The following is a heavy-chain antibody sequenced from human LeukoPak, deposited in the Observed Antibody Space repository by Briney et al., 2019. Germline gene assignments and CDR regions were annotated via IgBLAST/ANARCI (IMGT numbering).Heavy chain of an antibody. CDR3: ARHRRLDIVVVAAATHREKRGSHFDY. V-gene: IGHV4-34*01. CDR2: INHSGST. D-gene: IGHD2-2*03. Sequence: PSETLSLTCAVYGGSFSGYYWSWIRQPPGKGLEWIGEINHSGSTNYNASLKSRVTILKDTSKNQFSLNLSSVTAADTAVYYCARHRRLDIVVVAAATHREKRGSHFDYWGQGTLVTVSS. J-gene: IGHJ4*02. CDR1: GGSFSGYY.